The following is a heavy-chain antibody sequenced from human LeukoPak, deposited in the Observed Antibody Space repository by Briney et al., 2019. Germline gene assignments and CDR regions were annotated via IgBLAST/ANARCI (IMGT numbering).Heavy chain of an antibody. CDR1: GASISSTSYY. CDR3: ARHDHCSSTSCYEAGVAGWFDP. D-gene: IGHD2-2*01. CDR2: INHSGST. Sequence: SDTLSLTCTVSGASISSTSYYWSWIRQPPGKGLEWIGEINHSGSTNYNPSLKSRVTISVDTSKNQFSLKLSSVTAADTAVYYCARHDHCSSTSCYEAGVAGWFDPWGQGTLVTVSS. V-gene: IGHV4-39*01. J-gene: IGHJ5*02.